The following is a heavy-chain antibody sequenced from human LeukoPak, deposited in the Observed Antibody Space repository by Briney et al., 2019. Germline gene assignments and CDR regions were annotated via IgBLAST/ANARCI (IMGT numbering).Heavy chain of an antibody. CDR3: VRGTGDWIGIDI. V-gene: IGHV3-74*03. CDR1: GFTFSNYW. Sequence: PGGSLRLSCAASGFTFSNYWMHWVRQAPGKGLVWVSHINTDGSRTKYTDSVKGRFTISRDNAKNTLYLEMNSLRAEDTAIYYCVRGTGDWIGIDIWGQGTMVTVSS. CDR2: INTDGSRT. J-gene: IGHJ3*02. D-gene: IGHD2-21*02.